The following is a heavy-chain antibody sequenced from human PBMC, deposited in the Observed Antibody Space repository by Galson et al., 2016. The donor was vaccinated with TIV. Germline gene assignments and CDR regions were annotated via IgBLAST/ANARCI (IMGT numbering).Heavy chain of an antibody. D-gene: IGHD1-26*01. CDR1: GGTLTSYA. J-gene: IGHJ6*02. CDR3: VRGMGATTYYQYGMDV. V-gene: IGHV1-69*13. Sequence: SVKVSCKASGGTLTSYAINWVRQAPGLGLEWMGGIIPIFRTSRYAQKFQGRVTITADEYMSTVDMELSSLRSEDTAVYYCVRGMGATTYYQYGMDVWGQGTTVTVSS. CDR2: IIPIFRTS.